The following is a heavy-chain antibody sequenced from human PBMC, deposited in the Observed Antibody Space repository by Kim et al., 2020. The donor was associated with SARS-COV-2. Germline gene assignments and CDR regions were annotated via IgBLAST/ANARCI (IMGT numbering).Heavy chain of an antibody. CDR2: IYYTGTT. D-gene: IGHD6-19*01. CDR1: GGSISTYY. J-gene: IGHJ4*02. Sequence: SETLSLTCTVSGGSISTYYCNWFRQPPGKGLEWIGYIYYTGTTNYNPSLKSRVSISVDTSKNQFSLKLTSVTAADTAMYFCAGSSQWLASDYWGPGTLVTVSS. CDR3: AGSSQWLASDY. V-gene: IGHV4-59*01.